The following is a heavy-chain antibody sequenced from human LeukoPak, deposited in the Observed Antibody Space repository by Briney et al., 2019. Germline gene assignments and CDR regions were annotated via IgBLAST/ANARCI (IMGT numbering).Heavy chain of an antibody. V-gene: IGHV3-7*01. CDR1: GFTFSSYW. D-gene: IGHD6-13*01. J-gene: IGHJ6*03. CDR3: ARVNAQQLVARNYYYYYYMDV. Sequence: GGSLRLSCAASGFTFSSYWMSWVRQAPGKGLEWVANIKQDGSEKYYVDSVKGRFTISRDNAKNSLYLQMNILRAEDTAVYYCARVNAQQLVARNYYYYYYMDVWGKGTTVTVSS. CDR2: IKQDGSEK.